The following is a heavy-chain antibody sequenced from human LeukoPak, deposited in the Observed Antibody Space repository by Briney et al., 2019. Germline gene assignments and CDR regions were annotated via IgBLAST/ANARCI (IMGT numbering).Heavy chain of an antibody. Sequence: PGGSLRLSCAGSGFSFSTYALHWVRQAPGKGLEYVSGISSNGGYIYYSNSVKGRFTISRDNSKNTVYLQMGSLRAEDMAVYYSARGRKSGTYKYYFDYWGQGTLVTVSS. V-gene: IGHV3-64*01. D-gene: IGHD1-26*01. CDR1: GFSFSTYA. CDR3: ARGRKSGTYKYYFDY. J-gene: IGHJ4*02. CDR2: ISSNGGYI.